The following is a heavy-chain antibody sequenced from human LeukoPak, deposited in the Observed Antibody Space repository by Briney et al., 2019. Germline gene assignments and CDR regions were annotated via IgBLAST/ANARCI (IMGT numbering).Heavy chain of an antibody. Sequence: GGSLRLSCAASRFTFSSYAMSWVRQAPGKGLEWVSAISGSGGSTYYADSVKGRFTISRDNSKNTLYLQMNSLRAEDTAVYYCAKSPGKEYYFDYWGQGTLVTVSS. V-gene: IGHV3-23*01. CDR3: AKSPGKEYYFDY. CDR1: RFTFSSYA. J-gene: IGHJ4*02. D-gene: IGHD3-10*01. CDR2: ISGSGGST.